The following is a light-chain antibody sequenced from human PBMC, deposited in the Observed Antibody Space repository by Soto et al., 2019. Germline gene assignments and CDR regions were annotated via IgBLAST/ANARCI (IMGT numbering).Light chain of an antibody. V-gene: IGLV4-60*02. CDR1: SGHSSYI. CDR3: ETWDSNTWV. CDR2: LEGSGSY. J-gene: IGLJ3*02. Sequence: QLVLTQSSSASASLGSSVKLTCTLSSGHSSYIIAWHQQQPGKAPRYLMKLEGSGSYNKGSGVPDRFSGSSSGADRHLTISNLQLEDEADYYCETWDSNTWVFGGGTKLTVL.